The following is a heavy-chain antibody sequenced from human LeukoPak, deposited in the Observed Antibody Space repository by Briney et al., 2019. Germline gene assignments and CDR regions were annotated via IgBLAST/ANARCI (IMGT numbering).Heavy chain of an antibody. CDR3: AKGLYDFWSGYES. Sequence: GGSLRLSCAASGFTFSSYAMSWVRQAPGKGLEWVSSISGSGGSTYYADSVKGRFTISRDNSKNTLFLQMNSLRAEDTAVYYCAKGLYDFWSGYESWGQGTLVTVSS. CDR2: ISGSGGST. CDR1: GFTFSSYA. V-gene: IGHV3-23*01. J-gene: IGHJ4*02. D-gene: IGHD3-3*01.